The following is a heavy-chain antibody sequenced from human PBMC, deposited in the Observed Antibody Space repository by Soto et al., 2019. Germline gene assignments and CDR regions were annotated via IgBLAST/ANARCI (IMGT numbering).Heavy chain of an antibody. CDR2: IKNKANSYAT. CDR1: GFSFSGST. D-gene: IGHD5-12*01. CDR3: TRHSVDIEATID. V-gene: IGHV3-73*01. Sequence: EVQLVESGGGLVQPGGSLKLSCAASGFSFSGSTIHWVRQASGKGLEWVGRIKNKANSYATAYAASVKGRFTISRDDSKNTAYLQMNSLKTEDTAVYYCTRHSVDIEATIDWGQGNLVTVSS. J-gene: IGHJ4*02.